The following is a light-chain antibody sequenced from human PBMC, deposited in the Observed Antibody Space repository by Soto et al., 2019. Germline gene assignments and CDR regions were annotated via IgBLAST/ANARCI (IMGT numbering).Light chain of an antibody. Sequence: QLVLTQSPSASASLGASVKLTCTLSSGHRTYAIAWHQQQPEKGPRYLMNLNSDDRHTKGDGIPDRFSGSSSGTERYLTISSLQSEDEADYYCQTWGTGLLVFGGGTKVTVL. V-gene: IGLV4-69*01. CDR3: QTWGTGLLV. CDR1: SGHRTYA. CDR2: LNSDDRH. J-gene: IGLJ2*01.